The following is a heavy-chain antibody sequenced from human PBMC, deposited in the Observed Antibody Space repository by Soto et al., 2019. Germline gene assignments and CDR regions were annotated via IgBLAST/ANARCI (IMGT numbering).Heavy chain of an antibody. CDR1: GFTVSSNY. V-gene: IGHV3-53*01. CDR3: ARDRVESGYPEYFQH. Sequence: EVQLVESGGGLIQPGGSLRLSCAASGFTVSSNYMSWVRQAPGQGLEWVSVIYSGGSTYYADSVKGRFTISRDNSKNTLYLQKNSLRAEDTAVYYCARDRVESGYPEYFQHWGQGTLVTVSS. CDR2: IYSGGST. D-gene: IGHD3-22*01. J-gene: IGHJ1*01.